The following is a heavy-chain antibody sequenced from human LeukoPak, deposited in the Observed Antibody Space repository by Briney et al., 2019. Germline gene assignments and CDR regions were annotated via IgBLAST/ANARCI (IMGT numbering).Heavy chain of an antibody. J-gene: IGHJ2*01. CDR1: GGSISSHY. D-gene: IGHD6-6*01. CDR3: AREARNTYFDL. CDR2: IYYSGTT. V-gene: IGHV4-59*11. Sequence: SETLSLTCTVSGGSISSHYWSWIRQPPGKGLEWIGYIYYSGTTNYNPSLKSRVTISVDTSKNQFSLKLSSVTAADTAVYYCAREARNTYFDLWGRGTLVTVSS.